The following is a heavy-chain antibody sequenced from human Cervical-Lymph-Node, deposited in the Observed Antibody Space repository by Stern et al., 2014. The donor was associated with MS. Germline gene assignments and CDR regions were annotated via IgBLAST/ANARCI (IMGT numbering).Heavy chain of an antibody. CDR2: IYPGDSDT. J-gene: IGHJ3*02. CDR3: ARRSRLFGDAFDI. V-gene: IGHV5-51*03. CDR1: GYSFTTYW. D-gene: IGHD3-10*02. Sequence: VQLVQSGAEVKKPGESLKISCKGSGYSFTTYWIGWVRQVPGKGLEWMGIIYPGDSDTRYSPSCQAQVAISADKSIRTAYLQWSSLKASDTAMYYCARRSRLFGDAFDIWGQGTMVTVSS.